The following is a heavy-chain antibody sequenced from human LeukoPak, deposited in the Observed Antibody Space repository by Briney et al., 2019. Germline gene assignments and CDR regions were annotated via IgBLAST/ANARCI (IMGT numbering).Heavy chain of an antibody. Sequence: GGSLRLSCAASGFTFSSYGMHWVRQAPGKGLEWVAVISYDGSNKYYADSVKGRFTISRNNSKNTLYLQMGSLRAEDMAVYYCARRGTGFDYWGQGTLVTVSS. J-gene: IGHJ4*02. CDR3: ARRGTGFDY. CDR1: GFTFSSYG. CDR2: ISYDGSNK. D-gene: IGHD3-10*01. V-gene: IGHV3-30*03.